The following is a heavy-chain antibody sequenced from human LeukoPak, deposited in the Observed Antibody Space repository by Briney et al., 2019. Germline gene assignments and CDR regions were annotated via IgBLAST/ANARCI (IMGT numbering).Heavy chain of an antibody. D-gene: IGHD5-24*01. CDR3: ARDRSDGNYYMVV. CDR1: GFTVGNNY. J-gene: IGHJ6*03. CDR2: IHGGGST. Sequence: GGSLRLSCAASGFTVGNNYMSWVRQAPGKGLEWVSVIHGGGSTSYADSVKGRFTISRDNSKNTLYLQMNSLRVDDTGVYYCARDRSDGNYYMVVWGKGTTVIVSS. V-gene: IGHV3-53*01.